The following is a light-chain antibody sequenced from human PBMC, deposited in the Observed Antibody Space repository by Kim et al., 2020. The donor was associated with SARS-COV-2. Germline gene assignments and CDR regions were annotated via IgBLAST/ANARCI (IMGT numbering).Light chain of an antibody. J-gene: IGKJ2*01. CDR3: QHRANWPQT. V-gene: IGKV3-11*01. CDR1: ESISDY. CDR2: NAS. Sequence: EIVLTQSPATLSLSPGERATLSCRASESISDYLGWYQQRVGQAPRLLIYNASHRASGIPVRFSGNGSGTDFTLTISGLQSEDSAIYYCQHRANWPQTFGQGTKLEI.